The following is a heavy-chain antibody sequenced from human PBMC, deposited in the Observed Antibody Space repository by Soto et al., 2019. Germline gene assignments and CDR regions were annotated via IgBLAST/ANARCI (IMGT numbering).Heavy chain of an antibody. CDR3: ARELESSGYSYGGTLDYYYGMDV. CDR2: ITSSSTYI. D-gene: IGHD5-18*01. CDR1: GYTVSSYS. Sequence: PGGSLRLSCAASGYTVSSYSMSWVRQAPGKGLEWVASITSSSTYIHYGDSVKGRFTISRDNAKNSLNLQMNSLRAEDTAVYYCARELESSGYSYGGTLDYYYGMDVWGQGTTVTVSS. V-gene: IGHV3-21*01. J-gene: IGHJ6*02.